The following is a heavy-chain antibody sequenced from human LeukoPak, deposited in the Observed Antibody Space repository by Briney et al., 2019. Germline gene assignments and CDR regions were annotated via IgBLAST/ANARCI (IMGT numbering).Heavy chain of an antibody. CDR1: GYTFTSYG. CDR3: ARGRYNWNYCDY. CDR2: ISAYNGNT. Sequence: ASVKVSCKASGYTFTSYGISWVRQAPGQGREGMGWISAYNGNTNYAQKLQGRVTMTTDTSTSTAYMELRSLRSDDTAVYYCARGRYNWNYCDYWGQGTLVTVSS. D-gene: IGHD1-20*01. V-gene: IGHV1-18*01. J-gene: IGHJ4*02.